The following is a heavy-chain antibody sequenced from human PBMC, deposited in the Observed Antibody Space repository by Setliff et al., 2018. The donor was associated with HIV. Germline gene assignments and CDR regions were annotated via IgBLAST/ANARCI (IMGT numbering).Heavy chain of an antibody. D-gene: IGHD6-19*01. CDR3: ARAVHSGWYYFDY. CDR2: ISSSSSYI. J-gene: IGHJ4*02. CDR1: GFTFSTYR. Sequence: LRLSCAASGFTFSTYRMNWVRQAPGKGLEWVSSISSSSSYIYYADSLKGRLTISRDNAKDSLYLQMNSLRAEDTAVYYCARAVHSGWYYFDYWGQGTLVTVSS. V-gene: IGHV3-21*01.